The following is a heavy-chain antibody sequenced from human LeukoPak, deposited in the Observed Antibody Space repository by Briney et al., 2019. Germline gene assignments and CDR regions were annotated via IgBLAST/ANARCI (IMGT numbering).Heavy chain of an antibody. V-gene: IGHV3-30*18. CDR1: GFTFSSYG. J-gene: IGHJ4*02. D-gene: IGHD4-17*01. CDR2: ISYDGSNK. CDR3: AKEHGPMTTVTLFDY. Sequence: GGSLRLSCAASGFTFSSYGMHWVRQAPGKGLEWVAVISYDGSNKYYADSVKGRFTISRDNSKNTLYLQMNSLRAEDTAVYYCAKEHGPMTTVTLFDYWGQGTLVTVSS.